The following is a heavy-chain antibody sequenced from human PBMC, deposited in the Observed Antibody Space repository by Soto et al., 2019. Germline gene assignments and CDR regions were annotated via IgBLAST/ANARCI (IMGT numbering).Heavy chain of an antibody. V-gene: IGHV3-9*01. D-gene: IGHD4-17*01. CDR3: AKARQPRTTVTTYSN. CDR1: GFTFDDYA. Sequence: EVQLVESGGGLVQPGRSLRLSCAASGFTFDDYAMHWVRQAPGKGLEWVSGISWNSGSIGYADSVKGRFTISRDNAKNSLYLQMNSLRAEDTALYYCAKARQPRTTVTTYSNWGQGTLVTVSS. J-gene: IGHJ4*02. CDR2: ISWNSGSI.